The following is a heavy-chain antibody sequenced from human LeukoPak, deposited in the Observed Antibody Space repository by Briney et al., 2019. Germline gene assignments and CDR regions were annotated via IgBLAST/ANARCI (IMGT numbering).Heavy chain of an antibody. Sequence: ASVKVSCKASGYTSTSYGISWVRQAPGQGLEWMGWISAYNGNTNYAQKLQGRVTMTTDTSTSTAYMELRSLRSDDTAVYYCAREAFRYYYDSSGFPNYYYGMDVWGQGTTVTVSS. CDR3: AREAFRYYYDSSGFPNYYYGMDV. CDR1: GYTSTSYG. CDR2: ISAYNGNT. D-gene: IGHD3-22*01. V-gene: IGHV1-18*01. J-gene: IGHJ6*02.